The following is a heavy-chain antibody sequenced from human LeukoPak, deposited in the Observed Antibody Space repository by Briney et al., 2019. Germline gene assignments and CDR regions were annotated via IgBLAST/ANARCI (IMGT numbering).Heavy chain of an antibody. CDR3: ARDVVFDY. Sequence: TGGSLRLSCEASGFTFSYYWMNWVRQAPGKGLEWVANIKQDGREIYYADSVKGRFSISRDNAQISLYLQMNSLRAEDTAVYYCARDVVFDYWGQGTLVSVSS. V-gene: IGHV3-7*01. D-gene: IGHD2-21*01. CDR2: IKQDGREI. J-gene: IGHJ4*02. CDR1: GFTFSYYW.